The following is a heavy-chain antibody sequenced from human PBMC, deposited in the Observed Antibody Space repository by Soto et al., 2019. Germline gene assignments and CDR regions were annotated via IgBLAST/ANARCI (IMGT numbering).Heavy chain of an antibody. CDR1: GFAFNNYG. Sequence: GGSLRLACTVSGFAFNNYGINWVRQAPGKGLEWVSSISKSDYTYYSDSVKGRLTISRDNAKNSVSLQMNTLRVEDTAVYYCAREDSIIIPAVSDFWGQGTLVTVSS. CDR3: AREDSIIIPAVSDF. J-gene: IGHJ4*02. V-gene: IGHV3-21*06. CDR2: ISKSDYT. D-gene: IGHD2-2*01.